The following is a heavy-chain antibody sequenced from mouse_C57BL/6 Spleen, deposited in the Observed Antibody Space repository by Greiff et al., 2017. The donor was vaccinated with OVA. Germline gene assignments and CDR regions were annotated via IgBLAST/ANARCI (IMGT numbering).Heavy chain of an antibody. CDR1: GFSFNTYA. CDR3: VREGGYYYGSSSFDY. J-gene: IGHJ2*01. Sequence: EVQLVESGGGLVQPKGSLKLSCAASGFSFNTYAMNWVRQAPGKGLEWVARIRSKSNNYATYYADSVKDRFTISRDDSESLLYLQMNNLKTEDTAMYYCVREGGYYYGSSSFDYWGQGTTLTVSS. CDR2: IRSKSNNYAT. D-gene: IGHD1-1*01. V-gene: IGHV10-1*01.